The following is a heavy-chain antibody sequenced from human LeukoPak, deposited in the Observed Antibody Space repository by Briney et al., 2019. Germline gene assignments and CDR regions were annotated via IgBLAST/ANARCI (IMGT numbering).Heavy chain of an antibody. D-gene: IGHD3-22*01. CDR3: ARHQDYDRSGYLTPFDY. CDR1: GGSISSSNYY. V-gene: IGHV4-39*01. J-gene: IGHJ4*02. CDR2: IYYSGST. Sequence: SETLSLTCTVSGGSISSSNYYWGWIRQPPGKGLEWIGSIYYSGSTYYNPSLKSRVTISVDTSKNQFSLKLSSVTAADTAVYYCARHQDYDRSGYLTPFDYWGQGTLVTVSS.